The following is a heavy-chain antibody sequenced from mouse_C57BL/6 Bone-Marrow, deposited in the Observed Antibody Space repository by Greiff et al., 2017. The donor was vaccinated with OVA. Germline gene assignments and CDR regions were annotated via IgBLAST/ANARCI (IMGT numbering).Heavy chain of an antibody. CDR3: ARGYYYGRRAMDY. J-gene: IGHJ4*01. V-gene: IGHV1-52*01. CDR2: IDPSDSET. CDR1: GYTFTSYW. Sequence: VQLQQPGAELVRPGSSVKLSCKASGYTFTSYWMHWVKQRPIQGLEWIGNIDPSDSETHYNQKFKDKATLTVDKSSSTAYMQLSSLTSEDSAVYYGARGYYYGRRAMDYWGQGTSVTVSS. D-gene: IGHD1-1*01.